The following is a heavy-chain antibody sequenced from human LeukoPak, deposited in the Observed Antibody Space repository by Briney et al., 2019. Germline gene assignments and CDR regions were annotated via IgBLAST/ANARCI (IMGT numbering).Heavy chain of an antibody. J-gene: IGHJ4*02. CDR3: ARPSSGWYVLDY. CDR2: IDPSDSYT. Sequence: PGESLKISCKGSGYSFTSYWISWVRQMPGKGLEWMGRIDPSDSYTNYSPSFQGHVTISADKSISTAYLHWSSLKASDTAMYYCARPSSGWYVLDYWGQGTLVTVSS. V-gene: IGHV5-10-1*01. CDR1: GYSFTSYW. D-gene: IGHD6-19*01.